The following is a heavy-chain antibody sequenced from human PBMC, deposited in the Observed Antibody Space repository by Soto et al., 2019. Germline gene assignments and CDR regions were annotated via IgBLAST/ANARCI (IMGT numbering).Heavy chain of an antibody. D-gene: IGHD6-13*01. V-gene: IGHV2-5*02. CDR2: IYWDDDK. CDR3: AHQYSSSWYEVVAWFDP. Sequence: QITLKESGPTLVKPTQTLTLTCTFSGFSLSTSGVGVGWIRQPPGKALEWLALIYWDDDKRYSPSLKSRLTITKDTSKNQVVPTMTNMDPVDTATYYCAHQYSSSWYEVVAWFDPWGQGTLVTVSS. CDR1: GFSLSTSGVG. J-gene: IGHJ5*02.